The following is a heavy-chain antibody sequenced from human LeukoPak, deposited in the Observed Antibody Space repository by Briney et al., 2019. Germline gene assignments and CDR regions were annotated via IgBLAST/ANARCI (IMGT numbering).Heavy chain of an antibody. CDR1: GGSLSGYY. J-gene: IGHJ4*02. D-gene: IGHD3-10*01. CDR2: INHSGST. V-gene: IGHV4-34*01. Sequence: SETLSLTCAVYGGSLSGYYWSWFRQQPGKGLEWFGEINHSGSTNYNPSLKSRVTISVDTSKNQCSLKLSSVTAADTAVYYCARGEYGSGSYHYFDYWGQGTLVTVSS. CDR3: ARGEYGSGSYHYFDY.